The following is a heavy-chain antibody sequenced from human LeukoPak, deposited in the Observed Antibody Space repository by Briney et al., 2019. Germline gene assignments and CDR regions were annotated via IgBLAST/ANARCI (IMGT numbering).Heavy chain of an antibody. CDR2: IYTSGST. J-gene: IGHJ5*02. D-gene: IGHD3-3*01. CDR1: GGSISSSSYY. CDR3: ARVEGWFDP. Sequence: PSETLSLTCTVSGGSISSSSYYWGWIRQPPGKGLEWIGRIYTSGSTNYNPSLKSRVTISVDTSKNQFSLKLSFVTAADTAVYYCARVEGWFDPWGQGTLVTVSS. V-gene: IGHV4-61*02.